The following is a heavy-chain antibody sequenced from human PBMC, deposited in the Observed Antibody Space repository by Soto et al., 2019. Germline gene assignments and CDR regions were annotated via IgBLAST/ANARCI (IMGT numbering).Heavy chain of an antibody. CDR3: AKNFGDYESYYYYGMDV. V-gene: IGHV3-30*18. CDR2: ISYDGSNK. J-gene: IGHJ6*02. Sequence: GSLRLSCAASGFTFSSYGMHWVRQAPGKGLEWVAVISYDGSNKYYADSVKGRFTISRDNSKNTLYLQMNSLRAEDTAVYYCAKNFGDYESYYYYGMDVWGQGTTVTVSS. D-gene: IGHD4-17*01. CDR1: GFTFSSYG.